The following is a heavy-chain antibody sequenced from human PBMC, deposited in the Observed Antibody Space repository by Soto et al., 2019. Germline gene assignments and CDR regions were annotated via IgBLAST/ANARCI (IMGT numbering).Heavy chain of an antibody. J-gene: IGHJ6*02. CDR2: INPNSGGT. CDR1: GYTFTGYH. D-gene: IGHD3-22*01. V-gene: IGHV1-2*02. Sequence: ASVKVSCKASGYTFTGYHMHWVRQAPGQGLEWMGWINPNSGGTDYAQKFQGRVTMTRDTSISTAYMELSSLRSEDTAVYYCARSAGYSSGYSVFRPYYYYGMDVWGQGTTVTVSS. CDR3: ARSAGYSSGYSVFRPYYYYGMDV.